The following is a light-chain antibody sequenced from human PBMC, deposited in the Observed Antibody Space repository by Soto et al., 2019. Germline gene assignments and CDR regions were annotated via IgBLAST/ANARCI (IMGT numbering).Light chain of an antibody. V-gene: IGLV2-14*01. CDR1: SSDVGGYNY. J-gene: IGLJ1*01. Sequence: QSALTQPASVSGSPGQSITISCTGTSSDVGGYNYVSWYQQYPGKAPKLMIYEVSNRPSGVSNRFSGSKSGNTASLTISGLQAEDEADYYCSSYTSSSTLCVFGTGTKHRP. CDR2: EVS. CDR3: SSYTSSSTLCV.